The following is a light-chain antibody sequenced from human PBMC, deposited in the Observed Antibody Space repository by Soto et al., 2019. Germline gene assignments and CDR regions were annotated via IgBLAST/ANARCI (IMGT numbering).Light chain of an antibody. CDR2: EVN. J-gene: IGLJ2*01. CDR1: SSDVGGYNY. CDR3: SSFAGINNLL. V-gene: IGLV2-8*01. Sequence: QSALTQPPSASGSPGQSVTISCTGTSSDVGGYNYVSWYQHHPGKAPKLMLYEVNTRPSGVPDRFSGSKSGNTASLTVSGLQAEDEADYYCSSFAGINNLLFGGGTKLTVL.